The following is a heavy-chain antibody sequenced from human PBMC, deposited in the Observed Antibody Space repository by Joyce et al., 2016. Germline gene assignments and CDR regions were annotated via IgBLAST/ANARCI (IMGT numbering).Heavy chain of an antibody. V-gene: IGHV2-5*02. D-gene: IGHD1-1*01. Sequence: QITLKESGPTLVKPTQTLTLTCTFSGFSLNTSGVGVGWIRQPPGKALEWLAVIYWDDDKRYRPSLESRLTIIKDTSKNEVVLTMTNMEPVDTGTYFCVHCRSRSGHWQKIIYNWFESWGQGTLVTVSS. CDR3: VHCRSRSGHWQKIIYNWFES. J-gene: IGHJ5*01. CDR1: GFSLNTSGVG. CDR2: IYWDDDK.